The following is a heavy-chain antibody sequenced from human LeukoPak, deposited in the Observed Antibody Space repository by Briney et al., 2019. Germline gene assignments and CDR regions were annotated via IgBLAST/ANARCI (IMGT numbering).Heavy chain of an antibody. V-gene: IGHV3-48*04. D-gene: IGHD4-17*01. J-gene: IGHJ3*01. CDR2: ISSSSSTI. CDR3: TRDDYADSATDAFDV. CDR1: GFTFSSYS. Sequence: PGGSLRLSCAASGFTFSSYSMNWVRQAPGKGLDWVSYISSSSSTIYYADSVKGRFTISRDNAKNSLYLQMNSLRAEDTAVYYCTRDDYADSATDAFDVWGPGTMVTVSS.